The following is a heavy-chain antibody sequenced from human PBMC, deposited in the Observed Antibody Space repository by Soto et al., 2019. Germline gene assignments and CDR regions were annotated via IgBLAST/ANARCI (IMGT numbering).Heavy chain of an antibody. CDR2: INWNGGST. V-gene: IGHV3-20*01. D-gene: IGHD3-10*01. CDR1: GFTFDDYG. J-gene: IGHJ4*02. Sequence: EVQLVESGGGVVRPGGSLRLSCAASGFTFDDYGMSWVRQAPGKVLEWVSGINWNGGSTGYADSVKGRFTISRDNAKNSLYLQMNSLRAEDTALYHCARGRSGTIQAYFDYWGQGTLVTVSS. CDR3: ARGRSGTIQAYFDY.